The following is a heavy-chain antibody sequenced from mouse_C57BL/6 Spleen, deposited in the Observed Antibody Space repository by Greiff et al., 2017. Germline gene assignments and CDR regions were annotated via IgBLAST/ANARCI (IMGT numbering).Heavy chain of an antibody. D-gene: IGHD1-1*01. V-gene: IGHV1-64*01. CDR1: GYTFTSYW. Sequence: QVQLQQPGAELVKPGASVKLSCKASGYTFTSYWMHWVKQRPGQGLEWIGMIHPNSGSTNYNEKFKSKATLTVDKSSSTAYMQLSSLTSEDSAVYYCARSLPYGNAMDYWGQGTSVTVSS. CDR3: ARSLPYGNAMDY. J-gene: IGHJ4*01. CDR2: IHPNSGST.